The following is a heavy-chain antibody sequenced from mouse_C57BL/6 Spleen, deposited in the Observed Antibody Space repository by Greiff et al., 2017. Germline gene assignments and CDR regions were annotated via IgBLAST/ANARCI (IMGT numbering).Heavy chain of an antibody. D-gene: IGHD2-3*01. CDR3: ARGYDGYPHYYAMDY. CDR1: GFSINSDCY. V-gene: IGHV3-3*01. J-gene: IGHJ4*01. CDR2: TFYSGIT. Sequence: EVQLQQSGPSLVRPSQTLSLTCTVTGFSINSDCYWIWIRQFPGNKLEYIGYTFYSGITYYNPSLESRTYITRDTSKNQFSLKLSSVTTEDTATYYCARGYDGYPHYYAMDYWGQGTSVTVSS.